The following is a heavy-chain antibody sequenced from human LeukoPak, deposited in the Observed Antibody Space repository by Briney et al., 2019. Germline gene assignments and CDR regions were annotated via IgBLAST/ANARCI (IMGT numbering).Heavy chain of an antibody. V-gene: IGHV3-23*01. CDR2: ISDSGGNT. J-gene: IGHJ4*02. Sequence: GGSLRLSCAVSGITLSNYGMSWVRQAPGKGLEWVAGISDSGGNTKYADSVKGRFTISRDNPKNTLYLQMNSLRAEDTGVYFCAKRRVVIRVILVGFHKEAYYFESWGQGALVTVSS. D-gene: IGHD3/OR15-3a*01. CDR1: GITLSNYG. CDR3: AKRRVVIRVILVGFHKEAYYFES.